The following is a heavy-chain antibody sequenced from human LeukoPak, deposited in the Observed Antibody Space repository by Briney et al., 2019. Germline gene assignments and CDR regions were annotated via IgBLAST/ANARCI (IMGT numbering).Heavy chain of an antibody. CDR2: INPHSGGT. J-gene: IGHJ4*02. CDR3: ARDVGEYCSSTNCNASHF. CDR1: GYTFTGYY. D-gene: IGHD2-2*01. V-gene: IGHV1-2*02. Sequence: ASVKVSCKASGYTFTGYYIHWVRQAPGQGLEWMGWINPHSGGTNYAQKFQGGVTMTRDTSITTAHMELSSLRSDDTAVYYCARDVGEYCSSTNCNASHFWGQGTLVTASS.